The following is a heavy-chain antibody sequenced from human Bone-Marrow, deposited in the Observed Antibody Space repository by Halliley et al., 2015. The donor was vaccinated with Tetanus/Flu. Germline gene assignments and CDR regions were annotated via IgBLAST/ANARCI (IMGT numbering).Heavy chain of an antibody. CDR3: ARVSPQKAAAITYYFDY. J-gene: IGHJ4*02. D-gene: IGHD6-13*01. V-gene: IGHV4-59*01. Sequence: TLSLTCTVSGGPISSYHWSWIRQPPGKGLEWIGYIYYSGSTNYNPSLKSRVTISVDTSKNQFSLKLRSVTAADTAVYYCARVSPQKAAAITYYFDYWGQGTLVTVSS. CDR1: GGPISSYH. CDR2: IYYSGST.